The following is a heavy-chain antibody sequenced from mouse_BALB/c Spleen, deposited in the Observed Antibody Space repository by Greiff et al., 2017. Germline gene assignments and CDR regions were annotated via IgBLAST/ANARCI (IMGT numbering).Heavy chain of an antibody. Sequence: VQLQQSGPGLVAPSQSLSITCTVSGFSLTSYDISWIRQPPGKGLEWLGVIWTGGGTNYNSAFMSRLSISKDNSKSQVFLKMNSLQTDDTAIYYCVRRGGQDFDYWGQGTTLTVSS. V-gene: IGHV2-9-2*01. J-gene: IGHJ2*01. CDR1: GFSLTSYD. D-gene: IGHD3-3*01. CDR2: IWTGGGT. CDR3: VRRGGQDFDY.